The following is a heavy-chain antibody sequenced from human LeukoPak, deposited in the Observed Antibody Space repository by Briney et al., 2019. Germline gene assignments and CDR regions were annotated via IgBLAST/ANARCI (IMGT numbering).Heavy chain of an antibody. CDR1: GDSITTYY. CDR2: INYIGST. D-gene: IGHD6-13*01. V-gene: IGHV4-59*01. J-gene: IGHJ5*02. CDR3: ARGVTAAGSS. Sequence: PSETLSLTCTVSGDSITTYYGSWIRQSPGKGLEWIGYINYIGSTNYNPPLKNRVTISADISKSQFSLRLRSVTAADTAVYFCARGVTAAGSSWGQGTLVTVSS.